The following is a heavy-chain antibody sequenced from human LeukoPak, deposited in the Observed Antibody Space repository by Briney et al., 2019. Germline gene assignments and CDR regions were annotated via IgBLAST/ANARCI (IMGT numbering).Heavy chain of an antibody. CDR1: GFTFSGSA. CDR3: TSRGSEYSGYDRYAFDI. V-gene: IGHV3-73*01. D-gene: IGHD5-12*01. Sequence: GGSLRLSCAASGFTFSGSAMHWVRQASGKGLVWVGRIRSKANSYATAYAASVKGRFTISRDDSKNTAYLQMNSLKTEDTAVYYCTSRGSEYSGYDRYAFDIWGKGTMVTVSS. J-gene: IGHJ3*02. CDR2: IRSKANSYAT.